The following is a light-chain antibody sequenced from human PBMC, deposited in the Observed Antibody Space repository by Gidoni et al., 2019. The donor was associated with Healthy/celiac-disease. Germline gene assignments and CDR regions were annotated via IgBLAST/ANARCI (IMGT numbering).Light chain of an antibody. J-gene: IGLJ1*01. CDR2: GKN. CDR3: NSRDSSGNHYV. V-gene: IGLV3-19*01. CDR1: SLRSYY. Sequence: SSELTQDPAVSVALGQTVRITCQGYSLRSYYASWYQQKPGQAPVLVIYGKNNRPSGIQDRFSGSSSGNTASLTITGAQAEDEADYYCNSRDSSGNHYVFGTGTKVTVL.